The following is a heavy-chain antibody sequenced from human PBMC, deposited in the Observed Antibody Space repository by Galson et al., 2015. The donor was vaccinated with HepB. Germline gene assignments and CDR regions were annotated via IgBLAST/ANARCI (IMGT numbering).Heavy chain of an antibody. CDR3: AKKEGSGWSPLGDWFDP. J-gene: IGHJ5*02. CDR1: GFTFSSYA. Sequence: SLRLSCAASGFTFSSYAMSWVRQAPGKGLEWVSAISGSGGSTYYADSVKGRFTISRDNSKNTLYLQMNSLRAEDTAVYYCAKKEGSGWSPLGDWFDPWGQGTLVTVSS. CDR2: ISGSGGST. V-gene: IGHV3-23*01. D-gene: IGHD6-19*01.